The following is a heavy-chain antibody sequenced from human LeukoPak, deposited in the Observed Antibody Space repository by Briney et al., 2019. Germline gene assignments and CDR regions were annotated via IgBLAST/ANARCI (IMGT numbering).Heavy chain of an antibody. J-gene: IGHJ3*02. CDR1: GYTFTGYC. V-gene: IGHV1-2*02. CDR3: ARDYYDSSGFGLSAFDI. CDR2: INPSSGGT. D-gene: IGHD3-22*01. Sequence: ASVKVSCKASGYTFTGYCMHWVRQAPGQGLEWMGWINPSSGGTNYAQKFQGRVTMTRDTSISTAYMELSRLRSDDTAVYYCARDYYDSSGFGLSAFDIWGQGTMVTVSS.